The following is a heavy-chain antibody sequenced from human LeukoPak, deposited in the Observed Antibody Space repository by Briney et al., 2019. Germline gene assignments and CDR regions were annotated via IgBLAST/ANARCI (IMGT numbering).Heavy chain of an antibody. V-gene: IGHV3-23*01. CDR2: ISGSGGST. J-gene: IGHJ4*02. CDR1: GFTFSSYA. CDR3: ARGGVITGEDY. Sequence: GGSLRLSCAASGFTFSSYAMSWVRQAPGKGLEWVSAISGSGGSTYYADSVKGRFTISRDNSKNTLYLQMNSLRTEDTAVYYCARGGVITGEDYWGQGTLVTVSS. D-gene: IGHD1-20*01.